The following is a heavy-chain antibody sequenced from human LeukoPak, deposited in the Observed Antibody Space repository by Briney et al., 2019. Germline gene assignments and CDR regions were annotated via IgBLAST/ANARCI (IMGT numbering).Heavy chain of an antibody. CDR1: GFTFSSYW. CDR3: ARDITNAFDI. V-gene: IGHV3-7*01. J-gene: IGHJ3*02. Sequence: GGSLRLSCAASGFTFSSYWTSWVRQAPGKGLEWVANIKQDGSEKYYVDSVKGRFTISRDNAKNSLYLQMNSLRAEDTAVYYCARDITNAFDIWGQGTMVTVSS. CDR2: IKQDGSEK. D-gene: IGHD1-14*01.